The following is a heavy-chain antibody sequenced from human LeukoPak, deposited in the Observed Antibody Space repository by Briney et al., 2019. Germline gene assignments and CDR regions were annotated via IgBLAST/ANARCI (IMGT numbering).Heavy chain of an antibody. J-gene: IGHJ4*02. CDR1: GGSISSYY. Sequence: SETLSLTCTVSGGSISSYYWSWIRQPPGKGLEWIGYVHYSGSTNYNPSLKSRVTISVDTSKNQFSLKLSSVTAADTAVYYCARRGMSGSYYFDYWGQGTLVTVSS. V-gene: IGHV4-59*12. CDR3: ARRGMSGSYYFDY. CDR2: VHYSGST. D-gene: IGHD1-26*01.